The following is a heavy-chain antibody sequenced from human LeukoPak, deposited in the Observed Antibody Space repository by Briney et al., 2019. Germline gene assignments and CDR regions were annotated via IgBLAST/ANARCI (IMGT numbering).Heavy chain of an antibody. CDR1: GGSISSSSYY. V-gene: IGHV4-39*07. J-gene: IGHJ3*02. CDR2: IYYSGST. CDR3: ARQPAPYSSGWNDGFDI. D-gene: IGHD6-19*01. Sequence: PSETLSLTCTVSGGSISSSSYYWGWIRQPPGKGLEWIGSIYYSGSTYYNPSLKSRVTMSVDTSKNQFSLKLSSVTAADTAVYSCARQPAPYSSGWNDGFDIWGQGTMVTVSA.